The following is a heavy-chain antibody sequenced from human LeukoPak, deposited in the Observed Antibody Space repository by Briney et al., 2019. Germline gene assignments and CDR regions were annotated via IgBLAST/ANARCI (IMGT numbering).Heavy chain of an antibody. D-gene: IGHD3-22*01. V-gene: IGHV1-8*01. CDR2: MSANSGNA. CDR1: GYTFTSYD. Sequence: ASVKVSCEASGYTFTSYDINWVRQATGQGLEWMGWMSANSGNAASAQKFQGRLTMTRNTSISTAYMELSSLNSDDTAVYYCARNVGHFYYDGSGSELYYYYLDVWGKGTTVTVSS. CDR3: ARNVGHFYYDGSGSELYYYYLDV. J-gene: IGHJ6*03.